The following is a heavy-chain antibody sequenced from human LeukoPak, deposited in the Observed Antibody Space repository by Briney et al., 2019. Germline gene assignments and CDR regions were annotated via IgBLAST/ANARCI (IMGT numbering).Heavy chain of an antibody. V-gene: IGHV3-21*01. CDR1: GFTFSSYS. J-gene: IGHJ4*02. CDR3: ASFDSSGWHYFDY. CDR2: ISSRSGYI. D-gene: IGHD6-19*01. Sequence: GGSLRLSCAASGFTFSSYSMSWVRQAPGKGLEWVSSISSRSGYIYYGDSVKGRFTISRDNAKSSLYLQMNTLRAEDTAVYYCASFDSSGWHYFDYWGQGTLVTVSA.